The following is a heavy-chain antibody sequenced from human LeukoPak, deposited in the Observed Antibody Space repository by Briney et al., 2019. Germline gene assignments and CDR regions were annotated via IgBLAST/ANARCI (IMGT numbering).Heavy chain of an antibody. Sequence: PGGSLRLSCAASGFTFSSYGMHWVRQAPGKGLEWVSSISSSSSNIYYADSVKGRFTISRDNAKNSLYLQMNSLRAEDTAVYYCARDGSSWSFDYWGQGTLVTVSS. CDR2: ISSSSSNI. CDR1: GFTFSSYG. D-gene: IGHD6-13*01. J-gene: IGHJ4*02. CDR3: ARDGSSWSFDY. V-gene: IGHV3-21*01.